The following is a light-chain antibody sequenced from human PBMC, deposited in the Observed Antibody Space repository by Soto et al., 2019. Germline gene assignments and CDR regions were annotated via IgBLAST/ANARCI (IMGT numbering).Light chain of an antibody. J-gene: IGLJ1*01. V-gene: IGLV2-14*01. CDR3: GSYTGKFNV. Sequence: QTVLTQPASVSGSPGQSITIYCTCTSGDVGGYKFVSWYQQHPGKAPKLMIYEVSNRPSGASSRFSGSKSGNNASLTISGLQAEDEADYYGGSYTGKFNVFGNGTKVTVL. CDR1: SGDVGGYKF. CDR2: EVS.